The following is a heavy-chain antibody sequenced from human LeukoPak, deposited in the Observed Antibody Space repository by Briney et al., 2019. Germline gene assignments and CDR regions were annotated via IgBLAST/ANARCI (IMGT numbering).Heavy chain of an antibody. CDR1: GFTFSSYG. V-gene: IGHV3-30*18. CDR2: ISYDGSNK. Sequence: GGSLRLSCAASGFTFSSYGMHWVRQAPGKGLEWVAVISYDGSNKYYADSVKGRFTISRDNSKNTLYLQMNSLRAEDTAVYYCAKGVDSSGWYEANAFDIWGQGTMVTVSS. J-gene: IGHJ3*02. CDR3: AKGVDSSGWYEANAFDI. D-gene: IGHD6-19*01.